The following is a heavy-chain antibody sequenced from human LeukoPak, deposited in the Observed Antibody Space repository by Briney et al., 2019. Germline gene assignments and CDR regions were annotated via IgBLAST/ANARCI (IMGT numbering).Heavy chain of an antibody. V-gene: IGHV3-21*01. CDR3: ASPGTYSSSPNFDY. CDR2: ISSSSSYI. Sequence: GGSLRLSCAASGFTFSSYSMNWVRQAPGKGLEWVSSISSSSSYIYYADSVKGRFTISRDNAKNSLYLQMNSLRAEDTAVYYCASPGTYSSSPNFDYWGQGTLVTVSS. D-gene: IGHD6-6*01. CDR1: GFTFSSYS. J-gene: IGHJ4*02.